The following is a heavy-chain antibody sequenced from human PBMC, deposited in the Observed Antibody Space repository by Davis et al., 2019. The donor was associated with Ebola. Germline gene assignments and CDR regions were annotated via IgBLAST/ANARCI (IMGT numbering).Heavy chain of an antibody. D-gene: IGHD3-10*01. CDR1: GFTFSSYG. CDR2: LWYDGSNK. Sequence: GESLKISCAASGFTFSSYGMHWVRQAPDKGLEWVAVLWYDGSNKYYADSVKGRFTISRDNSKNTLYLQMNSLRAEDTAVYYCAKDGEVLWFRESGFDYWGQGTLVTVSS. CDR3: AKDGEVLWFRESGFDY. V-gene: IGHV3-33*06. J-gene: IGHJ4*02.